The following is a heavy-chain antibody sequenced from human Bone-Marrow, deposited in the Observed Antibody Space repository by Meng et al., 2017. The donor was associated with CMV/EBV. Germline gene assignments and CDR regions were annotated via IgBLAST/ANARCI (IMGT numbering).Heavy chain of an antibody. CDR2: IKSKTDGGTT. J-gene: IGHJ4*02. V-gene: IGHV3-15*01. CDR3: TTDRKSGWGH. CDR1: GLTFSNDW. Sequence: CAASGLTFSNDWMSWVRQAPGKGLEWVGRIKSKTDGGTTDYAAPVKGRFTISRDDSKNTLYLQMNSLKTEDTAVYYCTTDRKSGWGHWGQGTLVTVSS. D-gene: IGHD6-19*01.